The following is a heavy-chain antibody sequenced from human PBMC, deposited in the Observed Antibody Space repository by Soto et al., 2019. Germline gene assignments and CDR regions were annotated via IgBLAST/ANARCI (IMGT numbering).Heavy chain of an antibody. CDR1: GDSITNNNC. CDR2: IYDSGTT. J-gene: IGHJ6*02. CDR3: ARRRITTFGVVITGYGLDV. Sequence: SETLSLTCAVSGDSITNNNCWNWVRQPPGKGLEWIGEIYDSGTTNDNPSLKSRVTISVDKSKNQFSLKLNSLTAADTAVYYCARRRITTFGVVITGYGLDVWGQGTKVTVYS. D-gene: IGHD3-3*01. V-gene: IGHV4-4*02.